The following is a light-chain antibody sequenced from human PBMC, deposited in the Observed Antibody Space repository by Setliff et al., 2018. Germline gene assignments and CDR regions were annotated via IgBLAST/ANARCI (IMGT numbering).Light chain of an antibody. CDR3: LSYTSDTTHAV. Sequence: QSALTQPASVSGSPGQSITISCTGTSSDVGAYNYVSWYQQHPRQAPKLMIYDVSKRPSGVSYRFSGSKSGNTASLTISGLQAGDEADYYCLSYTSDTTHAVFGGGTKVTVL. CDR2: DVS. CDR1: SSDVGAYNY. V-gene: IGLV2-14*03. J-gene: IGLJ2*01.